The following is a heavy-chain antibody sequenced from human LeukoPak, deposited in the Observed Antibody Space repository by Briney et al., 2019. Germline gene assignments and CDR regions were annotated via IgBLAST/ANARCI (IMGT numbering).Heavy chain of an antibody. CDR3: RGSSWYNWFDP. Sequence: SETLSLTCTVSGGPISSGGYYWGWIRQPPGKGLEWIGSIYYSGSTYYNPSLKSRVTISVDTSKNQFSLKLSSVTAAVTAVYYCRGSSWYNWFDPWGQGTLVTVSS. J-gene: IGHJ5*02. CDR2: IYYSGST. CDR1: GGPISSGGYY. V-gene: IGHV4-39*07. D-gene: IGHD6-13*01.